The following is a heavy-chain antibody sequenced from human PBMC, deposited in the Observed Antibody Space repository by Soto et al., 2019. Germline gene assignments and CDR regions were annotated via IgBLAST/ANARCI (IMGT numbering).Heavy chain of an antibody. CDR2: ISGSGGST. CDR1: EFKFSSYV. CDR3: AKDRAVRFPNWFDP. V-gene: IGHV3-23*01. D-gene: IGHD3-3*01. J-gene: IGHJ5*02. Sequence: GVPHRHSCTAAEFKFSSYVMRCVRQAPGKGLEWVSAISGSGGSTYYADSVKGRFTISRDNSKNTLYLQMNSLRAEDTAVYYCAKDRAVRFPNWFDPWGQGTLVTVSS.